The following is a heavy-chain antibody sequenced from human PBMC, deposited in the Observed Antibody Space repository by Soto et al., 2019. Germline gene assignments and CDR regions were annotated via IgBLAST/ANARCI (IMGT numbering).Heavy chain of an antibody. CDR1: GFTFSNYE. Sequence: EVQLVESGGGFVQPGGSLRLSCAASGFTFSNYEMNWVRKAPGKGLEWISYIRSSGITTYYADFAAGRFTISRDNAKESLYLHLNSLRVEDTAVYYCARYGTRADWWGLGTQVTVSS. D-gene: IGHD1-1*01. CDR2: IRSSGITT. V-gene: IGHV3-48*03. CDR3: ARYGTRADW. J-gene: IGHJ4*02.